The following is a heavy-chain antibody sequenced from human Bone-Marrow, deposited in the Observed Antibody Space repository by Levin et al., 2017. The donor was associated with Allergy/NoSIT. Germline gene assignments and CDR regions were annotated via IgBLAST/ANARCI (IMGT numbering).Heavy chain of an antibody. CDR1: GFSLSTSTMS. D-gene: IGHD3-10*01. CDR2: IDWDDDE. Sequence: SGPTLVKPTQTLTLTCTFSGFSLSTSTMSVSWIRQPPGKALEWLARIDWDDDEFYSTSLKTRLTISKDTSEDQVVLTMTNMDPVDTATYYCARIPYGEDGDYFDYWGQGILVTVSS. CDR3: ARIPYGEDGDYFDY. J-gene: IGHJ4*02. V-gene: IGHV2-70*04.